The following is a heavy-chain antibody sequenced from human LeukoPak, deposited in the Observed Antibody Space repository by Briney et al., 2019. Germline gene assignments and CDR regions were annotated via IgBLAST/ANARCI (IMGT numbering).Heavy chain of an antibody. Sequence: GGSLRPSCAASGFTFSNFGINWVRQAPGKGLEWVSSISSSSSYISYADSVKGRFTISRDNAKNSLDLQMNSLRAEDTAVYYCAIDRYSSGWYTFDYWGQGTLVTVSS. CDR1: GFTFSNFG. CDR3: AIDRYSSGWYTFDY. D-gene: IGHD6-19*01. V-gene: IGHV3-21*01. J-gene: IGHJ4*02. CDR2: ISSSSSYI.